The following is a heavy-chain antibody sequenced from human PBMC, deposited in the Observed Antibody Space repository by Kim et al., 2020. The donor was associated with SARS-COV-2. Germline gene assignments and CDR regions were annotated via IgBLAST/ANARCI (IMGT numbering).Heavy chain of an antibody. V-gene: IGHV1-3*01. Sequence: SQQFQGRVTITRDTAASTAYMELSSLRSEDTAVYYCARGLYSSSWSPFDYWGQGTLVTVSS. D-gene: IGHD6-13*01. J-gene: IGHJ4*02. CDR3: ARGLYSSSWSPFDY.